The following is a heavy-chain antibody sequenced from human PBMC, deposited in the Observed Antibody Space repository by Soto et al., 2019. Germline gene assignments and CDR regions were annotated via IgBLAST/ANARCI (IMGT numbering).Heavy chain of an antibody. CDR2: MYYSGST. CDR3: ARGTFGVVKD. D-gene: IGHD3-3*01. CDR1: GGSISSYY. J-gene: IGHJ4*02. V-gene: IGHV4-59*01. Sequence: QVQLQESGPGLVKPSETLSLTCTVSGGSISSYYWSWIRQPPGKGLEGIGYMYYSGSTNYNPSLKSRATISIDTSRNQFSLKLSSVTAADTAVYYCARGTFGVVKDWGQGTLVTVSS.